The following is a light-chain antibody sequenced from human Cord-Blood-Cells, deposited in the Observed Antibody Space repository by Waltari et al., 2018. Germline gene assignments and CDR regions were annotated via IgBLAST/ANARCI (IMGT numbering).Light chain of an antibody. V-gene: IGKV1-39*01. CDR3: QQSYSTPYT. CDR1: QSIRSY. Sequence: DILMTQSPSSLSASVGDGVTITCRASQSIRSYLTGYKQKPGKYPKLLIYAASSLQSGVPSRCSGSGSGTDFTLTISSLQPEDFATYYCQQSYSTPYTFGQGTKLEIK. J-gene: IGKJ2*01. CDR2: AAS.